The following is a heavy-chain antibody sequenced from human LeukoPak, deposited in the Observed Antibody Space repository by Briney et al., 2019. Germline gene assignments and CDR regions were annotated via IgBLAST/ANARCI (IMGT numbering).Heavy chain of an antibody. CDR2: ILNNDIGGNA. CDR3: VKEIKYVGATYLHS. V-gene: IGHV3-23*01. D-gene: IGHD1-26*01. J-gene: IGHJ4*02. Sequence: GGSLRLSCTASGFTFSSSTMSWVRQAPGKRPGWVSGILNNDIGGNAYYADAVKGRFTISRDDSKSTLYLEMNSLRAEDTAMYYCVKEIKYVGATYLHSWGQGTLVTVSS. CDR1: GFTFSSST.